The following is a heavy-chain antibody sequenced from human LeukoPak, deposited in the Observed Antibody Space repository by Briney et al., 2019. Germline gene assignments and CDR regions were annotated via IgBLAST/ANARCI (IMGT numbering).Heavy chain of an antibody. CDR1: GFTFSDYY. Sequence: PGGSVRLSCAASGFTFSDYYMSWIHQAPGKGLEWVSYISSSGSIIYYADSVKGRFTISRDNAKNSLYLQMNSLRVEDTAVYSCASAYCSSTSCYEYYFDYWGQGTLVTVSS. D-gene: IGHD2-2*01. J-gene: IGHJ4*02. CDR2: ISSSGSII. CDR3: ASAYCSSTSCYEYYFDY. V-gene: IGHV3-11*01.